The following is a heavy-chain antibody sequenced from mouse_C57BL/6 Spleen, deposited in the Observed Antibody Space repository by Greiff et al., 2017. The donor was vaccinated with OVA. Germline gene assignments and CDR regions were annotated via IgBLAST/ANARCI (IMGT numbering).Heavy chain of an antibody. V-gene: IGHV1-26*01. D-gene: IGHD1-1*02. Sequence: VQLQQSGPELVKPGASVKISCKASGYTFTDYYMNWVKQSHGKSLEWIGDINPNNGGTSYNQKFKGKATLTVDKSSSTAYMELRSLTSEDSAVYYCARSGWPWYFDVWGTGTTVTVSS. CDR1: GYTFTDYY. CDR3: ARSGWPWYFDV. J-gene: IGHJ1*03. CDR2: INPNNGGT.